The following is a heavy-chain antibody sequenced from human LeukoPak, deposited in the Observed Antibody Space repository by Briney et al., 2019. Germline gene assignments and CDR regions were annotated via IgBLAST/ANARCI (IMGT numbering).Heavy chain of an antibody. CDR3: GTEYSSSPHY. CDR2: IYYSGTT. D-gene: IGHD3-22*01. Sequence: SEALSLTCTVSVGSISSSSYHWGWIRQPPGKGLEWIASIYYSGTTYYNPSLKSRVTISVDTSKNQFSLKLNSVTAADTAVYYCGTEYSSSPHYWGQGALVTVSS. J-gene: IGHJ4*02. CDR1: VGSISSSSYH. V-gene: IGHV4-39*07.